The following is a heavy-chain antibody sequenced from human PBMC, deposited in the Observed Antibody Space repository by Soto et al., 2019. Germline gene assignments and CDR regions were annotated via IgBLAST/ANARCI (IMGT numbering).Heavy chain of an antibody. J-gene: IGHJ1*01. D-gene: IGHD6-25*01. Sequence: QVQLQESGPGLVEPSQTLSLTCTVSGDSIGSTDSYWSWIRRPPGKGLEWIGYIYYTGGTSYNPSLKSRLTLSLETSNNQFSLTLTSVTAADTGMYYCARGGSGWAEYFQHWGQGTLVAVSS. CDR1: GDSIGSTDSY. CDR2: IYYTGGT. CDR3: ARGGSGWAEYFQH. V-gene: IGHV4-30-4*08.